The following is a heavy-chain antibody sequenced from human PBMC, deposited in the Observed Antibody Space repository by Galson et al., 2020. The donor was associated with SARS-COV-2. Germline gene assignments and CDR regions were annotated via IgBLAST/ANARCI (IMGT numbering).Heavy chain of an antibody. D-gene: IGHD3-3*01. Sequence: SQTLSLTCTVSGGSISSSSYYWGWIRQPPGKGLEWIGSIYYSGSTYYNPSLKSPVTISIDTSKNQFSLKLSSVTAAATAVYYCARLQGLITIFGVVIPTDNWFDPWGQGTLVTVSS. CDR1: GGSISSSSYY. V-gene: IGHV4-39*07. CDR3: ARLQGLITIFGVVIPTDNWFDP. CDR2: IYYSGST. J-gene: IGHJ5*02.